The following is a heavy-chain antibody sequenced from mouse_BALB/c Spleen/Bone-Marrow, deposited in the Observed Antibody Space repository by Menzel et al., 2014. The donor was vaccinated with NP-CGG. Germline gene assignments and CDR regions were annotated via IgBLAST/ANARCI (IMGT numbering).Heavy chain of an antibody. CDR3: ARGDYYGGSFFAY. CDR1: GFNIKDTY. CDR2: IDPANGNT. D-gene: IGHD1-1*01. Sequence: EVQLQQSGADLVKPGASVKLSCTASGFNIKDTYMHWVKQRPEQGLEWIGRIDPANGNTKYDPKFQGKATITADTSSNTAYLQVSSLTSEDTAVYYCARGDYYGGSFFAYWGQGTLVTVSA. V-gene: IGHV14-3*02. J-gene: IGHJ3*01.